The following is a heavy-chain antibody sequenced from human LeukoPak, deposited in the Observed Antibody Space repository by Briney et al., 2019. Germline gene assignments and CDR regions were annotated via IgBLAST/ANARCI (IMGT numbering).Heavy chain of an antibody. CDR3: AKGPTQYSSGWLT. Sequence: GGSLRLSCAASGFTFSSYGMHWVRQAPGKGLEWVAVISYDGSNKYYADSVKGRFTISRDNSKNTLYLQMNSLRAEDTAVYYCAKGPTQYSSGWLTRGQGTLVTVSS. CDR1: GFTFSSYG. J-gene: IGHJ4*02. V-gene: IGHV3-30*18. D-gene: IGHD6-19*01. CDR2: ISYDGSNK.